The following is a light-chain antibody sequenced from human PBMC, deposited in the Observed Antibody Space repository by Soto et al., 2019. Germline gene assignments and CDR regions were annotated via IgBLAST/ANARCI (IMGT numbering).Light chain of an antibody. J-gene: IGKJ1*01. Sequence: EIVMTQSPATLSVSLGERATLSCRASQSVSNNLAWYQKKPGQAPRLLIYGASTRATGIPARFSGSGSGTEFTLTISSLQSEDFALYYCQQYNNWWTFGQGTRVDIK. V-gene: IGKV3-15*01. CDR2: GAS. CDR1: QSVSNN. CDR3: QQYNNWWT.